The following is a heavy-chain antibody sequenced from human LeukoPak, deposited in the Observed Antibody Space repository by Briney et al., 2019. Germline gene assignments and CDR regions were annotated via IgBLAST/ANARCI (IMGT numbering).Heavy chain of an antibody. D-gene: IGHD4-17*01. CDR2: ISTDSSTM. CDR1: GFTFSSYD. CDR3: ARDSRNYGDFSRSLDY. Sequence: GGSLRLSCAASGFTFSSYDMNWVRQAPGKGLEWVSYISTDSSTMYYADSVKGRFTISRDNSKNTLYLQMNSLRAEDTAVYYCARDSRNYGDFSRSLDYWGQGTLVTVSS. J-gene: IGHJ4*02. V-gene: IGHV3-48*01.